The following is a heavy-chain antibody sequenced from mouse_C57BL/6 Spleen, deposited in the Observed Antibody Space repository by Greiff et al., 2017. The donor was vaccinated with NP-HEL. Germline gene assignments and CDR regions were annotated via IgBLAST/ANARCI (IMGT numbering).Heavy chain of an antibody. Sequence: QVQLQQSGAELASPGASVKMSCKASGYTFPSYTMHWVKQRPGQGLVWIGYMNPSSGYTKSNQKFKAQATLPADKSASTAYMQLSSLTSEDAAVYYCARCYDYDDYAMDYWGQGTSVTGSS. V-gene: IGHV1-4*01. CDR3: ARCYDYDDYAMDY. CDR1: GYTFPSYT. D-gene: IGHD2-4*01. J-gene: IGHJ4*01. CDR2: MNPSSGYT.